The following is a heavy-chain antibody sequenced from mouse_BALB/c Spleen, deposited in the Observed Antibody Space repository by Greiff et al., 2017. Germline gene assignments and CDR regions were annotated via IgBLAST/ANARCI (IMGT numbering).Heavy chain of an antibody. Sequence: QVQLQQSGAELMKPGASVKISCKATGCTFSSYWIEWVKQRPGHGLEWIGEILPGSGSTNYNEKFKGKATFTADTSSNTAYMQLSSLTSEDSAVYYCAKGNWDRYFDVWGAGTTVTVAS. CDR2: ILPGSGST. J-gene: IGHJ1*01. V-gene: IGHV1-9*01. CDR1: GCTFSSYW. CDR3: AKGNWDRYFDV. D-gene: IGHD4-1*01.